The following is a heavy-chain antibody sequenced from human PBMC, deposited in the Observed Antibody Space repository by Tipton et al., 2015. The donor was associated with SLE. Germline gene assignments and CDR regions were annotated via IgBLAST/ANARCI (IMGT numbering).Heavy chain of an antibody. J-gene: IGHJ1*01. V-gene: IGHV1-2*02. CDR1: GYTFSGYY. CDR3: ATEIAAVGELGYFHH. D-gene: IGHD6-13*01. Sequence: QVQLVQSGAEVKKPGASVKVSCKAYGYTFSGYYMHWVRQAPGQGLEWMGWINPNSGGTNYAQKFQGRVTMTRDTSISIVYMVLSRLKSDDTAVYYCATEIAAVGELGYFHHWGQGTLVTVS. CDR2: INPNSGGT.